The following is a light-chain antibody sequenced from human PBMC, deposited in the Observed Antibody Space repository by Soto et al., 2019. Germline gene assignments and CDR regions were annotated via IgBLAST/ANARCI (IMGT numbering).Light chain of an antibody. CDR3: QQSGTSPPVA. J-gene: IGKJ4*01. V-gene: IGKV3-20*01. CDR1: QSVGSRF. CDR2: GAS. Sequence: EIVLTQSPGTLSLSPGERATLSCRASQSVGSRFLAWYQQKPGQAPRLLIYGASNRATGIPDRFSGSGSGTDFTLTISRLEPEDFEVYYCQQSGTSPPVAFGGGTKVEIK.